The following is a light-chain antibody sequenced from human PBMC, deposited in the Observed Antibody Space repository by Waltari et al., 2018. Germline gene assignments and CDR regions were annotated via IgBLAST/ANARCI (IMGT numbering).Light chain of an antibody. Sequence: QSGLTQPPSVSGAPGQRVTISCTGSSPNNGVGYDVNWYQQVPGAAPKLLIYGSTNRPSGVPDRFSGSKSGTSASLAITGLQAEDESDYYCQSYDRSLSGHVVFGGGTKLTVL. CDR3: QSYDRSLSGHVV. CDR1: SPNNGVGYD. CDR2: GST. V-gene: IGLV1-40*01. J-gene: IGLJ2*01.